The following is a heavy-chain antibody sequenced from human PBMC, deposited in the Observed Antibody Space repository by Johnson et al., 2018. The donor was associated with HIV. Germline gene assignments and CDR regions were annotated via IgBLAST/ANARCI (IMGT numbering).Heavy chain of an antibody. CDR2: ISYDGSNK. CDR1: GFTFSTYA. J-gene: IGHJ3*02. D-gene: IGHD6-13*01. Sequence: QVQLVESGGGVVQPGRSLRLSCAASGFTFSTYAIQWVRQAPGKGLEWVAVISYDGSNKYYADSVKGRFTISRDNSKNTLYLQMNSLRAEDTAVYYCTTGQLGGASDIWGQGTMVTVSS. V-gene: IGHV3-30-3*01. CDR3: TTGQLGGASDI.